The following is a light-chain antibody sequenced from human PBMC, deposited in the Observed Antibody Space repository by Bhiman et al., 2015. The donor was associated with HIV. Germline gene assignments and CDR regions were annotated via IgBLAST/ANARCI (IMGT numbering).Light chain of an antibody. CDR1: SSNIGNNS. Sequence: QSVLTQPPSVSAAPGQKVTLSCSGSSSNIGNNSVSWYQQFPGTAPKLLIYDSDKRPSGIPDRFSGSKSGTSATLGITGLQTGDEADYYCGTWDSSLSAGGVFGGGTKLTVL. CDR2: DSD. CDR3: GTWDSSLSAGGV. J-gene: IGLJ3*02. V-gene: IGLV1-51*01.